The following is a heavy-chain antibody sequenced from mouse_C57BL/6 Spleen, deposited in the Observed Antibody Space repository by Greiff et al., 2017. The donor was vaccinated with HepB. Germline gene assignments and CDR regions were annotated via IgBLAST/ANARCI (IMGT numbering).Heavy chain of an antibody. CDR1: GFTFSSYA. J-gene: IGHJ1*03. CDR3: ARAMVTGWYFDV. V-gene: IGHV5-4*03. Sequence: EVKLVESGGGLVKPGGSLKLSCAASGFTFSSYAMSWVRQTPEKRLEWVATISDGGSYTYYPDNVKGRFTISRDNAKNNLYLQMSHLKSEDTAMYYCARAMVTGWYFDVWGTGTTVTVSS. CDR2: ISDGGSYT. D-gene: IGHD2-2*01.